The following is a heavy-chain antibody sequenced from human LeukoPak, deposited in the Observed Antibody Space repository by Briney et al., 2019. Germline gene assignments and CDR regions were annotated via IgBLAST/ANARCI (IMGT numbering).Heavy chain of an antibody. CDR2: IIPIFDTA. Sequence: GASVNVSCKASGGTFSSYAISWVRQAPGQGLEWMGGIIPIFDTANYAQKFQGRVTITADESTSTAYMELSSLRSEDTAVYYCARDLAPLAAAGSPYFDYWGQGTLVTVSS. CDR3: ARDLAPLAAAGSPYFDY. J-gene: IGHJ4*02. D-gene: IGHD6-13*01. V-gene: IGHV1-69*13. CDR1: GGTFSSYA.